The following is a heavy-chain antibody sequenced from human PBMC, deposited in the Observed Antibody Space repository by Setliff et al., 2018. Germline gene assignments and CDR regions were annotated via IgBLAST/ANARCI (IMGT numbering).Heavy chain of an antibody. V-gene: IGHV1-69*05. CDR2: TIPIFGTT. CDR1: GGTFSNYG. J-gene: IGHJ6*03. Sequence: VASVKVSCKASGGTFSNYGVSWVRQAPGQGLEWMGGTIPIFGTTDYSQKFQGRVTIITDESTNTAFMQLSSLRSEDTAVYYCVREGVDIRSSTDYRYYMDVWGKGTTVTVSS. CDR3: VREGVDIRSSTDYRYYMDV. D-gene: IGHD2-2*03.